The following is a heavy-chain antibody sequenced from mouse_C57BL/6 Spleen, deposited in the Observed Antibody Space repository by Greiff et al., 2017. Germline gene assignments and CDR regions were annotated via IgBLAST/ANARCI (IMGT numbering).Heavy chain of an antibody. V-gene: IGHV1-74*01. J-gene: IGHJ3*01. CDR1: GYTFTSYW. CDR2: IHPSDSDT. D-gene: IGHD2-4*01. CDR3: AIWDYDMSLFAY. Sequence: QVQLKQPGAELVKPGASVKVSCKASGYTFTSYWMHWVKQRPGQGLEWIGRIHPSDSDTNYNQKFKGKATLTVDKSSSTAYMQLSSLTSEDSAVYYCAIWDYDMSLFAYWGQGTLVTVSA.